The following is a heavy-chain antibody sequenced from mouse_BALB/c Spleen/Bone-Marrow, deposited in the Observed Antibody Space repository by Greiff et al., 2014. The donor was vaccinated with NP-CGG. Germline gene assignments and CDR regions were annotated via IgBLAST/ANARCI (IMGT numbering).Heavy chain of an antibody. CDR2: IHPNSGNT. J-gene: IGHJ2*01. CDR3: ARHRRYAYYFDY. D-gene: IGHD2-14*01. Sequence: QVQLKQSGSVLVRPGASVRLSCKASGYTFTNSWIHWAKQRPGQGLEWIGDIHPNSGNTNYNEKFKAKATLTVDTSSSTAYVDLSSLTSEDSAVYYCARHRRYAYYFDYWAKAPLSQSPQ. V-gene: IGHV1S130*01. CDR1: GYTFTNSW.